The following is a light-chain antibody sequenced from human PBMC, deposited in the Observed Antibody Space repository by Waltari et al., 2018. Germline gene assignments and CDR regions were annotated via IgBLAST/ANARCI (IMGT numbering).Light chain of an antibody. Sequence: QSALTKPPSSSGSPGPPVTTPCTGTSSDVGGYDSVFWYQQHQGKTPKLMIYEVNKRPSGVPDRFSGSKSGNTASLTVSGLQAEDEADYYCSSYAGSTLMFGGGTKLTVL. V-gene: IGLV2-8*01. CDR1: SSDVGGYDS. CDR3: SSYAGSTLM. CDR2: EVN. J-gene: IGLJ3*02.